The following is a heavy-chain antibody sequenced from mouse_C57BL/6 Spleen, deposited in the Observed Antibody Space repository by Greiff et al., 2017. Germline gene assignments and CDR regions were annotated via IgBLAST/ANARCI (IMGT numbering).Heavy chain of an antibody. Sequence: EVQLVESGGGLVKPGGSLKLSCAASGFTFSDYGMHWVRQAPEKGLEWVAYISSGSSTIYYADTVKGRFTISRDNAKNTLFLQMTSLRSEDTAMYYCARTLYDGYFFAYWGQGTLVTVSA. CDR3: ARTLYDGYFFAY. J-gene: IGHJ3*01. D-gene: IGHD2-3*01. CDR2: ISSGSSTI. CDR1: GFTFSDYG. V-gene: IGHV5-17*01.